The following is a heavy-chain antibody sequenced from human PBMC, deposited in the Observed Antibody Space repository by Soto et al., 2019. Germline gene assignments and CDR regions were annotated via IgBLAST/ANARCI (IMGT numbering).Heavy chain of an antibody. CDR3: ARRYSSGWYWGPVDY. V-gene: IGHV3-21*01. CDR2: ISSSSSYI. D-gene: IGHD6-19*01. J-gene: IGHJ4*02. CDR1: GFTFSSYS. Sequence: EVQLVESGGGLVKPGGSLRLSCAASGFTFSSYSMNWVRQAPGKGLEWVSSISSSSSYIYYADSVKGRFTISRDNAKNSLYLQMNSLRAEDTAVYYCARRYSSGWYWGPVDYWGQGTLVTVSS.